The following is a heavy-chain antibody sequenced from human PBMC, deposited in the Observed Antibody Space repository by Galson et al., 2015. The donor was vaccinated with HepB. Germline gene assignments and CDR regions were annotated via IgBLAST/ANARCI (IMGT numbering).Heavy chain of an antibody. CDR2: TYYRSKWYN. CDR3: ARLVFRNYDILTGYYSPPGGSYGMDV. Sequence: CAISGDSVSSNSAAWNWIRQSPSRDLEWLGRTYYRSKWYNDYAVSVKSRITINPDTSKNQFSLKLSSVTAADTAVYYCARLVFRNYDILTGYYSPPGGSYGMDVWGQGTTVTVSS. CDR1: GDSVSSNSAA. D-gene: IGHD3-9*01. V-gene: IGHV6-1*01. J-gene: IGHJ6*02.